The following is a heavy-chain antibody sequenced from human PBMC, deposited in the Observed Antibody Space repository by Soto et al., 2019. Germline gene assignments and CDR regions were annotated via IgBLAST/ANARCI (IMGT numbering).Heavy chain of an antibody. D-gene: IGHD5-18*01. V-gene: IGHV3-7*01. J-gene: IGHJ4*02. CDR2: IKQDGSEK. CDR3: ASGTPRGYSYD. Sequence: EVQLVESGGGLVQPGGSLRLSCAASGFTFSTYWMNWVRQAPGKGLEWVANIKQDGSEKYYVDSVKGRFTISRDNAKNLLYLQLNSLRAEDTAAYYCASGTPRGYSYDWGQGTLVTVSS. CDR1: GFTFSTYW.